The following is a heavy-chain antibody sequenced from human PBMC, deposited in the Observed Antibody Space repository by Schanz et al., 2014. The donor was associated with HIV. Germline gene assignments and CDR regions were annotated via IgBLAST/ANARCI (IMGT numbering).Heavy chain of an antibody. CDR1: GFTFSSYG. V-gene: IGHV3-33*06. CDR2: IWFDGSNK. J-gene: IGHJ4*02. D-gene: IGHD3-22*01. CDR3: AKPEYDSRGNSQSHFDY. Sequence: VQLLESGGGLVQPGGSLRLSCAASGFTFSSYGMYWVRQAPGKGLEWVAIIWFDGSNKYYADSVRGRFTISRDNSKNTLYLQMTTLRIDDTAVYYCAKPEYDSRGNSQSHFDYWGQGTLVTVSS.